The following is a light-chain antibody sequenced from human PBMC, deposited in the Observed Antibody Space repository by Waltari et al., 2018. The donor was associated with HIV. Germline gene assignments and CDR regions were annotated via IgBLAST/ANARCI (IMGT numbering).Light chain of an antibody. CDR3: TSYKDANDVV. CDR1: SSDVGGFDY. CDR2: EVN. J-gene: IGLJ2*01. V-gene: IGLV2-8*01. Sequence: QSALTQPPSASGSPGQSVTISCTGTSSDVGGFDYVSWYHQQPPKAPKLILYEVNRRPSGVPDRVSGSMSGNTASLTVSGLQPEDEGDYYCTSYKDANDVVFGGGTKLTVL.